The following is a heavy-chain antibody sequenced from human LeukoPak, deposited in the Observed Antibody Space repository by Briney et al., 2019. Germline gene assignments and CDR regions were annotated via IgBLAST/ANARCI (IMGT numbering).Heavy chain of an antibody. Sequence: GGSLRLSCAASGFTFSSYAMSWVRQAPGKGLEWVSVIYGGGATYYADSVKGRFTISRDNAKNSLYLQMNSLRAEDTAVYYCAKVLSRGPLRLGELSSDYWGQGTLVTVSS. D-gene: IGHD3-16*02. CDR1: GFTFSSYA. J-gene: IGHJ4*02. V-gene: IGHV3-23*01. CDR3: AKVLSRGPLRLGELSSDY. CDR2: IYGGGAT.